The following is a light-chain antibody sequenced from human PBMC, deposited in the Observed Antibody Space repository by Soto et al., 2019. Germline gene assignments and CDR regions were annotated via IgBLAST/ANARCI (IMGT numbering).Light chain of an antibody. V-gene: IGKV3-15*01. CDR1: QSVSGD. CDR2: GAS. CDR3: QRYNNWPYT. J-gene: IGKJ2*01. Sequence: EIVMTQSPATLSVSPGERATLSCRASQSVSGDLAWYQQKPGQSPRLLIYGASTRATGIPARFSGSGSGTEFTLTISSLQSEDFAVYYCQRYNNWPYTFGQGTKLEIK.